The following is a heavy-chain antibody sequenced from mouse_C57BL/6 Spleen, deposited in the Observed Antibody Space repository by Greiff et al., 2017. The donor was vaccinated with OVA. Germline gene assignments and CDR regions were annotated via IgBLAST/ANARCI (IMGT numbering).Heavy chain of an antibody. Sequence: VQLQQPGAELVKPGASVKLSCKASGYTFTSYWMHWVKQRPGQGLEWIGMIHPNSGSTNYNEKFKSKATLTVDKSSSTAYMQLSSLTSEDSAVYYCARCITTVVATYYAMDYWGQGTSVTVSS. D-gene: IGHD1-1*01. V-gene: IGHV1-64*01. CDR1: GYTFTSYW. J-gene: IGHJ4*01. CDR2: IHPNSGST. CDR3: ARCITTVVATYYAMDY.